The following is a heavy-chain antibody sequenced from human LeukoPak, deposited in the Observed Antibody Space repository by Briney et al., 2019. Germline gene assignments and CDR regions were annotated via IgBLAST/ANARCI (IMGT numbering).Heavy chain of an antibody. CDR3: ARGSYYYDSSVYYGGYYFDY. D-gene: IGHD3-22*01. Sequence: SETLSLTCTVSGGSISSGGYYWSWIRQHPGKGLEWIGYIYYSGSTYYNPSLKSRVTISVDTSKNQFSLKLSSVTAADTAVYYCARGSYYYDSSVYYGGYYFDYWAQETLVTVSS. J-gene: IGHJ4*02. V-gene: IGHV4-31*03. CDR1: GGSISSGGYY. CDR2: IYYSGST.